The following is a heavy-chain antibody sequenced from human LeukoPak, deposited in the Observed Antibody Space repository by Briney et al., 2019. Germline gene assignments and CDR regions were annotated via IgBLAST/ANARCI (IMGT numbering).Heavy chain of an antibody. CDR2: IHTRSGET. Sequence: ASVKVSCKTSGYSFTAFYIHWVRQAPGQGLERMGWIHTRSGETNYAQKFKGRVTMARDTSISTVYLDLSSLGSDDTAVYYCARDGEYGTGSYYRGCLDYWGQGTLVTVSS. J-gene: IGHJ4*02. D-gene: IGHD3-10*01. CDR1: GYSFTAFY. CDR3: ARDGEYGTGSYYRGCLDY. V-gene: IGHV1-2*02.